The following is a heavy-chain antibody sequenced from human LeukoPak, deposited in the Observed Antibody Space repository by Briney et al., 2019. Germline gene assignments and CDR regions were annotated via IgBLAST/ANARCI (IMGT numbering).Heavy chain of an antibody. CDR2: IYYTGST. J-gene: IGHJ6*03. CDR1: GGSISSFY. Sequence: SETLSLTCTVSGGSISSFYWSWIRQPPGKGLEWIGYIYYTGSTNYNPSLKSRVTISVDTSKNQFSLKLTSVTAADTAVYYCARTMEGYCSGGSCYQYSYYMDVWGKGTTVTVSS. V-gene: IGHV4-59*01. CDR3: ARTMEGYCSGGSCYQYSYYMDV. D-gene: IGHD2-15*01.